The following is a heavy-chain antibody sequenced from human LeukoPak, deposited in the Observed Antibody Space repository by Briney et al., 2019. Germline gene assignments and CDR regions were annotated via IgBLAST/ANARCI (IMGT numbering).Heavy chain of an antibody. J-gene: IGHJ6*04. D-gene: IGHD3-10*02. CDR1: GFTFGDYG. CDR2: SNWNGGST. Sequence: GGSLSLSCAASGFTFGDYGMRGVRQAPGRGLEWGSGSNWNGGSTGYADSVKGRFTISGDKAKNSLYLQMNSLRAADTAVYYCAELGITMVGGVWGKGTTVTTSS. CDR3: AELGITMVGGV. V-gene: IGHV3-20*04.